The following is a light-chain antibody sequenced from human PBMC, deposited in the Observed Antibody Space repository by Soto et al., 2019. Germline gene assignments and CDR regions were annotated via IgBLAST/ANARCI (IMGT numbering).Light chain of an antibody. J-gene: IGKJ3*01. Sequence: DIQMTQSPSSLSATVGDRVTITCQASQTIGKYLNWYQQKPGRAPKLLIYDASYIQSGVPSRFSGSASGTDFTLSISNLRPEDFATYYCQQSFSIPFTFGPGTKVDI. CDR3: QQSFSIPFT. CDR2: DAS. V-gene: IGKV1-39*01. CDR1: QTIGKY.